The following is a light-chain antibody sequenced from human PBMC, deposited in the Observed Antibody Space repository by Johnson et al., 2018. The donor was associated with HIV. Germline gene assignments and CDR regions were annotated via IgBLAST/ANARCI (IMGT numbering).Light chain of an antibody. CDR3: VTWDSSLSALV. V-gene: IGLV1-51*01. CDR1: SSNIGNIY. J-gene: IGLJ1*01. Sequence: QSVLTQPPSVSAAPGQKVTISCSGSSSNIGNIYVSWYQQLPGTAPKLLISDNNKRPSAIPYRFSGSKSGTSAHLAILVLQTGDEAAYYCVTWDSSLSALVFGTVTKVTGL. CDR2: DNN.